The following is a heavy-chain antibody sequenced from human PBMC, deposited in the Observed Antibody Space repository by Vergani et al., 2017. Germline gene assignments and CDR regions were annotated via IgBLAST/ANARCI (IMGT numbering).Heavy chain of an antibody. J-gene: IGHJ5*02. CDR2: NIPIFGTA. CDR1: GYTFTGYY. V-gene: IGHV1-69*18. Sequence: QVQLVQSGAEVKKPGASVKVSCKASGYTFTGYYMHWVRQAPGQGLEWMGRNIPIFGTANYAQKFQGRVTITADESTSTAYMELSSLRSEDTAVYYCARDKVAPPFDPWGQGTLVTVSS. CDR3: ARDKVAPPFDP.